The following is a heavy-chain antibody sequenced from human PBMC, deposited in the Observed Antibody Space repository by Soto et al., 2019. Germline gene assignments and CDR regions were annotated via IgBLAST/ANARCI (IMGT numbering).Heavy chain of an antibody. CDR1: GFTFNNYA. CDR3: AKYPRGYCSDLPCFADY. CDR2: ISDSGGST. Sequence: GGALRLSCAASGFTFNNYAMTWVRQAPGKGLEWVSIISDSGGSTYYAESVKGRFTISRDNSKNTLFLQMNSLRAEDTAVYYCAKYPRGYCSDLPCFADYWGQGTLVTVST. D-gene: IGHD2-15*01. V-gene: IGHV3-23*01. J-gene: IGHJ4*02.